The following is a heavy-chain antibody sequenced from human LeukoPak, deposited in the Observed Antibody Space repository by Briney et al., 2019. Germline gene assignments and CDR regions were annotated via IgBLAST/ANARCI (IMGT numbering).Heavy chain of an antibody. J-gene: IGHJ4*02. V-gene: IGHV3-23*01. CDR1: GFTFSSYA. D-gene: IGHD6-13*01. CDR3: ARDFQHQLGPFDY. Sequence: GGSLRLSCAASGFTFSSYAMSWVRQAPGKGLGWVSAISGSGGSTYYADSVKGRFTISRDNSKNTLYLQMNSLRAEDTAVYYCARDFQHQLGPFDYWGQGTLVTVSS. CDR2: ISGSGGST.